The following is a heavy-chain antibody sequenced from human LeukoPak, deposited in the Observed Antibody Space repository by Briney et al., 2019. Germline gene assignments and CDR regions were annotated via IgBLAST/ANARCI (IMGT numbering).Heavy chain of an antibody. D-gene: IGHD6-19*01. Sequence: SETLSPTCTVSGGSINSYYWSWIRQPPGKGLEWIGYIYYSGNTYYNPSLKSRVTISVDTSKSQFSLKLSSVTAADTAAYYCARHTTRGTSGWYRVFDYWGQGTLVTVSS. V-gene: IGHV4-59*08. CDR1: GGSINSYY. J-gene: IGHJ4*02. CDR2: IYYSGNT. CDR3: ARHTTRGTSGWYRVFDY.